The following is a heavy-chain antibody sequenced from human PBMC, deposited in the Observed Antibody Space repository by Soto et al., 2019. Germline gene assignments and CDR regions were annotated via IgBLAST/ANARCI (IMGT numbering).Heavy chain of an antibody. D-gene: IGHD3-10*01. CDR1: GGSFSGYY. CDR2: INHSGST. V-gene: IGHV4-34*01. J-gene: IGHJ4*02. CDR3: ARKGITMVRGVIAR. Sequence: QVQLQQWGAGLLKPSETLSLTCAVYGGSFSGYYWSWIRQPPGKGLEWIGEINHSGSTNYNPSLKSRVTISVDTSKNHFSLKLSSVTAADTAVYYCARKGITMVRGVIARWGQGTLVTVSS.